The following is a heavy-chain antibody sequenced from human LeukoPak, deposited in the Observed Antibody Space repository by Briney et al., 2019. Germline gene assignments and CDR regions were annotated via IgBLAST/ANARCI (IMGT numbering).Heavy chain of an antibody. D-gene: IGHD3/OR15-3a*01. Sequence: SETLSLTCTVSGGSISTSNYYWGWIRQPPGKGLEWIGNIFYSGSTYYSPSLRSRVTISVDKSKNQFSLKLSSVTAADTAVYYCARVRGTGYPLGDWFDPWGQGTLVTVSS. CDR3: ARVRGTGYPLGDWFDP. CDR2: IFYSGST. J-gene: IGHJ5*02. CDR1: GGSISTSNYY. V-gene: IGHV4-39*07.